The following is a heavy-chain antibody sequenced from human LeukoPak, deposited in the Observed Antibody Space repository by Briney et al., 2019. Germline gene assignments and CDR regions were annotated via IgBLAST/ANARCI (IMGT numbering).Heavy chain of an antibody. CDR1: GYTFTTYW. J-gene: IGHJ4*02. Sequence: GESLKISCKGSGYTFTTYWIAWVRQMPGRGLEWMGIIYPDDSDTRYSPSFQGQVTISVDKSITTAYLQWNSLKASDTAIYYCARHTHRFSYSSLSYWGQGTLVTVSS. D-gene: IGHD1-26*01. CDR2: IYPDDSDT. CDR3: ARHTHRFSYSSLSY. V-gene: IGHV5-51*01.